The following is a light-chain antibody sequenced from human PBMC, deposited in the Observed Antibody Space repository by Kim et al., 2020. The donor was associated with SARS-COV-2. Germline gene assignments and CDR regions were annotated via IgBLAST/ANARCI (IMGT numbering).Light chain of an antibody. J-gene: IGKJ1*01. CDR2: AAS. CDR3: QKCDSAPWT. CDR1: QDISNY. Sequence: ASVGDIVTITCRASQDISNYLAWFQLKPGKAPKLLIYAASALQPGAPSWFSGSGSGTDFTLTVTSLQPEDVATYYCQKCDSAPWTFGQGTKVDIK. V-gene: IGKV1-27*01.